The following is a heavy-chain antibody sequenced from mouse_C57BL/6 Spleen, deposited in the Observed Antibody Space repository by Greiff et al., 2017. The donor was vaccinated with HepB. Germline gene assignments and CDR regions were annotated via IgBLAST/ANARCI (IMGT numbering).Heavy chain of an antibody. Sequence: QVQLKESGPGLVQPSQSLSITCTVSGFSLTSYGVHWVRQSPGKGLEWLGVIWSGGSTDYNAAFISRLSISKDNSKSQVFFKMNSLQADDTAIYYCARNPIVTTWAYYYAMDYWGQGTSVTVSS. J-gene: IGHJ4*01. D-gene: IGHD2-5*01. CDR2: IWSGGST. V-gene: IGHV2-2*01. CDR3: ARNPIVTTWAYYYAMDY. CDR1: GFSLTSYG.